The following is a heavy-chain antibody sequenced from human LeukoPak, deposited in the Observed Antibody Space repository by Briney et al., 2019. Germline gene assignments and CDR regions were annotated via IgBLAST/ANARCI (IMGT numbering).Heavy chain of an antibody. V-gene: IGHV1-8*02. Sequence: ASVKVSCKASGYTFTSYDINWVRQATGQGLEWMGWMNPNSGNTGYAQKFQGRVTMTRDTSISTAYMELSRLRSDDTAVYYCARGKRYSSSWSLYYYYYYYMDVWGKGTTVTISS. D-gene: IGHD6-13*01. CDR2: MNPNSGNT. J-gene: IGHJ6*03. CDR1: GYTFTSYD. CDR3: ARGKRYSSSWSLYYYYYYYMDV.